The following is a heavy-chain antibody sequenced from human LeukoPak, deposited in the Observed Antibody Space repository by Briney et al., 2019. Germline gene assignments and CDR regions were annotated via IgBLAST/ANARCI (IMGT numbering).Heavy chain of an antibody. Sequence: SETLSLTCTVSGGSISGYYWSWIRQPPGKGLEWIGEINHSGSTNYNPSLKSRVTISVDTSKNQFSLKLSSVTAADTAVYYCARGITIFGAHLGWFDPWGQGTLVTVSS. CDR2: INHSGST. CDR3: ARGITIFGAHLGWFDP. D-gene: IGHD3-3*01. V-gene: IGHV4-34*01. J-gene: IGHJ5*02. CDR1: GGSISGYY.